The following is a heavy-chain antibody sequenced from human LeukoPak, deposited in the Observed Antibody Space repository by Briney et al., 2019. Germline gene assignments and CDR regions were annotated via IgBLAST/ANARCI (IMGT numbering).Heavy chain of an antibody. Sequence: ASVKVSCKASGYTFGAYYMYWVRQAPGQGLEWMGWIRHNSGGTNYTQKFQGRVTMTRDTSINTAYMELSRLTSDDTAVYFCATWGLHFDIWGQGTMVIVAS. CDR2: IRHNSGGT. CDR3: ATWGLHFDI. V-gene: IGHV1-2*02. D-gene: IGHD3-16*01. J-gene: IGHJ3*02. CDR1: GYTFGAYY.